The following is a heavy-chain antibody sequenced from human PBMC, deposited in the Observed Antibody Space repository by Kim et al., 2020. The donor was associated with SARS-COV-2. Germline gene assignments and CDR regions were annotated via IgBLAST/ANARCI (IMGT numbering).Heavy chain of an antibody. V-gene: IGHV1-3*01. D-gene: IGHD3-22*01. CDR3: ARVAPEISSGYYLD. Sequence: SQKFQGRVTITRDTSASTAYMELSSLRSEDTAVYYCARVAPEISSGYYLDWGQGTLVTVSS. J-gene: IGHJ4*02.